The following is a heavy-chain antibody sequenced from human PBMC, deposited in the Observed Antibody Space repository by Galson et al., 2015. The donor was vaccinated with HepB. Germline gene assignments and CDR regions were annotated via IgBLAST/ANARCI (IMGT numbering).Heavy chain of an antibody. V-gene: IGHV6-1*01. J-gene: IGHJ6*02. D-gene: IGHD5-24*01. CDR1: GDSVSSNSAA. CDR3: ARDQGHGGYNYGVYYYYYYGMDV. CDR2: TYYRSKWYN. Sequence: CAISGDSVSSNSAAWNWIRQSPSRGLEWLGRTYYRSKWYNDYAVSVKSRITINPDTSKNQFSLQLNSVTPEDTAVYYCARDQGHGGYNYGVYYYYYYGMDVWGQGTTVTVSS.